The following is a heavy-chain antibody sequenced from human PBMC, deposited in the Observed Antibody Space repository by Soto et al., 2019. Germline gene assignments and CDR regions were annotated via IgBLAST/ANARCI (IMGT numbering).Heavy chain of an antibody. Sequence: QVQLQESGPGLVKPSQTLSLTCIVSGGSIRSGGYYWSWIRQHPGKGLEWIGYIYYGGSTYYNPSLKSRVTLSVDTSKNQFSLRLSSVTAADTAVYYCARAAFGGYYDSSGYLDHWGQGTLVTVSS. CDR1: GGSIRSGGYY. V-gene: IGHV4-31*03. J-gene: IGHJ4*02. CDR2: IYYGGST. D-gene: IGHD3-22*01. CDR3: ARAAFGGYYDSSGYLDH.